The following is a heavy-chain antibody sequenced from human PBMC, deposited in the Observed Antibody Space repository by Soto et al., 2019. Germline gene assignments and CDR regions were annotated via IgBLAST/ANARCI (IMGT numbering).Heavy chain of an antibody. CDR3: ARESPSCTDTSCRFRTGRFDR. CDR2: IYHSGST. V-gene: IGHV4-38-2*02. Sequence: TLSLTCAVSGVAISSVYYCALIRQPPGNGLEWIGNIYHSGSTYYNPSLKSRVTISLDTSKNHFSLELSSVTAADTAVYFCARESPSCTDTSCRFRTGRFDRWDRGTLFAFSS. D-gene: IGHD2-2*01. CDR1: GVAISSVYY. J-gene: IGHJ5*02.